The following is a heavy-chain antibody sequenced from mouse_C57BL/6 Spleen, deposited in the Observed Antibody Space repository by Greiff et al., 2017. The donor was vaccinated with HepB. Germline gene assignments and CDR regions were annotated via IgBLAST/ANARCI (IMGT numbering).Heavy chain of an antibody. CDR1: GFTFSDYG. V-gene: IGHV5-17*01. Sequence: EVKLVESGGGLVKPGGSLKLSCAASGFTFSDYGMHWVRQAPEKGLEWVAYISSGSSTIYYADTVKGRFTISRDNAKNTLFLQMTSLRSEDTAVYYCARNDYDGYAMDYWGQGTSVTVSS. D-gene: IGHD2-4*01. CDR2: ISSGSSTI. J-gene: IGHJ4*01. CDR3: ARNDYDGYAMDY.